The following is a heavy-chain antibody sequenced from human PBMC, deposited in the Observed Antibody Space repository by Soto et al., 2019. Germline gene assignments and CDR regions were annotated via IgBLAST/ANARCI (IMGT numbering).Heavy chain of an antibody. J-gene: IGHJ6*03. CDR3: ARGPSIAARQVLNYYYMDV. Sequence: PGGSLRLSCAASGFTFSSYGMHWVRQAPGKGLKWMEVIWYDGSNKYYADSVKGRFTISRDNSKNTLYLQMNSLRAEDTAVYYCARGPSIAARQVLNYYYMDVWGKGTTVTVSS. D-gene: IGHD6-6*01. CDR1: GFTFSSYG. V-gene: IGHV3-33*01. CDR2: IWYDGSNK.